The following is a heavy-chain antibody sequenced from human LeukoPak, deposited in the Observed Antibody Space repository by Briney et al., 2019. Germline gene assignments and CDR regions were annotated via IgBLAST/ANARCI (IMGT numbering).Heavy chain of an antibody. V-gene: IGHV3-30*02. CDR2: IWYDGSNK. Sequence: GGSLRLSCAASGFTFSSYGMHWVRQAPGKGLEWVAVIWYDGSNKYYAASVKGRFTISRDNSKNTLYLQMNSLRAEDTAVYYCAKVDLAYCGGDCAAAFDIWGQGTMVTVSS. D-gene: IGHD2-21*02. CDR3: AKVDLAYCGGDCAAAFDI. CDR1: GFTFSSYG. J-gene: IGHJ3*02.